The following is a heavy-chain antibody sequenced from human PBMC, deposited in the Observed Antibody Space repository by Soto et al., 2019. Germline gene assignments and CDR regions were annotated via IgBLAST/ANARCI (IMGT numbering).Heavy chain of an antibody. CDR1: GFTFSTYW. V-gene: IGHV3-7*01. J-gene: IGHJ4*02. CDR3: ATAISSPFSNFDS. Sequence: EVQLVQSGGDLVQPGGSLRLSCVASGFTFSTYWXXWVRQAPGMGLEWVADIKEDASEEVYVDSVKGRFSISRDNAKNSLYLQLNRLRADDTAVYYCATAISSPFSNFDSWGQGSLVTVSS. CDR2: IKEDASEE. D-gene: IGHD2-2*01.